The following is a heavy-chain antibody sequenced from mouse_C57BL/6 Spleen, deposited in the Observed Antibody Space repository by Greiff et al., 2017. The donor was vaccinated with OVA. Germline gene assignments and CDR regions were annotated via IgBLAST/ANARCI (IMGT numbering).Heavy chain of an antibody. J-gene: IGHJ3*01. CDR1: GYTFTSYW. CDR2: IDPSDSYT. V-gene: IGHV1-50*01. Sequence: QVHVQQPGAELVKPGASVKLSCKASGYTFTSYWMQWVKQRPGQGLEWIGEIDPSDSYTNYNQKFKGKATLTVDTSSSTAYMPLSSLTSEDSAVYYCAREVFAYWGQGTLVTVSA. CDR3: AREVFAY.